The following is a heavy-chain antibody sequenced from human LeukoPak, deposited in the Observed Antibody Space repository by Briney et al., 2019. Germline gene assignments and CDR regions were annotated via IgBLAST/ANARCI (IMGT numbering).Heavy chain of an antibody. CDR2: INSDGSST. CDR1: GFTFSSYW. V-gene: IGHV3-74*01. J-gene: IGHJ6*03. Sequence: QSGGSLRLSCAASGFTFSSYWMHWVRQAPGKGLVWVSRINSDGSSTSYADSVKGRFTISRDNAKNTLYLQINSLRAEDTAVYYCARGGYSGYDYYYYYYYMDVWGKGTTVTVSS. D-gene: IGHD5-12*01. CDR3: ARGGYSGYDYYYYYYYMDV.